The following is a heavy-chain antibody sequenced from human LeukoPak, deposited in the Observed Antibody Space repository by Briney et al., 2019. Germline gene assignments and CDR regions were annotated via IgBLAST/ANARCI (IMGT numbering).Heavy chain of an antibody. CDR1: GGSFSGYY. CDR2: INHSGST. Sequence: SETLSLTCAVYGGSFSGYYWSWIRQPPGKGLEWIGEINHSGSTNYNPSLKSRVTISVDTSKNQFSLKLSSVTAADTAVYYCARELHGYCSSTSCYHLDPWGQGTLVTVSS. V-gene: IGHV4-34*01. D-gene: IGHD2-2*01. J-gene: IGHJ5*02. CDR3: ARELHGYCSSTSCYHLDP.